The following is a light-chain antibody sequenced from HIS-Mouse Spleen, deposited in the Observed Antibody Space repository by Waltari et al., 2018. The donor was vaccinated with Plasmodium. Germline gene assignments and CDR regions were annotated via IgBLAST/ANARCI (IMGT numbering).Light chain of an antibody. J-gene: IGLJ3*02. CDR1: ALPKKY. Sequence: SYELTQPPSVSVSPGQTSRLTFPGDALPKKYAIWYQQKSGPAPVLVIYEDSKRPTGIPERFSGYSSGTMATLTISGAQVEDEADYYCYSTDSSGNHRVFGGGTKLTVL. CDR3: YSTDSSGNHRV. CDR2: EDS. V-gene: IGLV3-10*01.